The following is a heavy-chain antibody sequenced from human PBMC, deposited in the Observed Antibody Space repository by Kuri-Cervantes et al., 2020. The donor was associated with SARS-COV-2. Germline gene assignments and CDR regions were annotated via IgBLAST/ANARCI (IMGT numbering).Heavy chain of an antibody. V-gene: IGHV3-23*01. D-gene: IGHD2-2*01. J-gene: IGHJ4*02. CDR1: GFTFSSYA. CDR3: ARGPIPAAMFYYFDY. CDR2: ISGSGGST. Sequence: GGSLRLSCAASGFTFSSYAMSWVRQAPGKGLEWVSAISGSGGSTYYADSVKGRFTISRDNSKNTLYLQMNSLRAEDTAVYYCARGPIPAAMFYYFDYWGQGTLVTVSS.